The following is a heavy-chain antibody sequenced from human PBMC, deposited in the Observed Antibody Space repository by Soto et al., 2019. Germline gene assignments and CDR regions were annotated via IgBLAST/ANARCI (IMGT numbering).Heavy chain of an antibody. J-gene: IGHJ4*02. CDR3: ARSSGVSATYWSEA. CDR1: GGFISSINW. V-gene: IGHV4-4*02. Sequence: SETLSLTCGVSGGFISSINWWSWVRPTPGKGLEWIGEIYYSGSTNYNPSLTSRVTMSIDKSKNQLFLNLTSVTAADTAVYYCARSSGVSATYWSEAWGKGNLVTVSS. CDR2: IYYSGST. D-gene: IGHD2-21*01.